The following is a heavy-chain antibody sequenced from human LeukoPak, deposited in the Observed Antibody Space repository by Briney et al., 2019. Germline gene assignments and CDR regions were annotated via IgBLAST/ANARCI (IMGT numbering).Heavy chain of an antibody. D-gene: IGHD6-19*01. CDR1: GFTFRRYS. CDR2: INEGSNNI. V-gene: IGHV3-48*01. CDR3: ATTRPYGTTWAGAFED. Sequence: GGSLRLSCAASGFTFRRYSMNWVRQAPGKGLEWISYINEGSNNIFYADSVKGRFTISRDNAKNSLHLQMNSLRAEDTAVYYCATTRPYGTTWAGAFEDWGQGTPVTVSS. J-gene: IGHJ4*01.